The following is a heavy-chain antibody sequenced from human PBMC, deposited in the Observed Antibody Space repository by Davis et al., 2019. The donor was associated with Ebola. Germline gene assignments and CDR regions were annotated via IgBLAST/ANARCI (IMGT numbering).Heavy chain of an antibody. D-gene: IGHD3-3*01. CDR1: GFTFSSYW. CDR3: ARDISGSSGYYHEDY. CDR2: IKQDGSEK. V-gene: IGHV3-7*01. J-gene: IGHJ4*02. Sequence: GESLKISCAASGFTFSSYWMSWVRQAPGKGLEWVANIKQDGSEKYYVDSVKGRFTISRDNAKNSLYLQMNSLRGEDTAVYYCARDISGSSGYYHEDYWGQGTLVTVSS.